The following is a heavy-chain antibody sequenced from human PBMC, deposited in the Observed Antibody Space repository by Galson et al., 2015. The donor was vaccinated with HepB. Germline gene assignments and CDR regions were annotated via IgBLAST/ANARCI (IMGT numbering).Heavy chain of an antibody. D-gene: IGHD2-2*02. CDR3: AKAVRCSSTSCYIDAGFDY. J-gene: IGHJ4*02. V-gene: IGHV3-23*01. Sequence: SLRLSCAASGFTFSSYAMSWVRQAPGKGLEWVSAISGSGGSTYYADSVKDRFTISRDNSKNTLYLQMNSLRAEDTAVYYCAKAVRCSSTSCYIDAGFDYWGQGTLVTVSS. CDR1: GFTFSSYA. CDR2: ISGSGGST.